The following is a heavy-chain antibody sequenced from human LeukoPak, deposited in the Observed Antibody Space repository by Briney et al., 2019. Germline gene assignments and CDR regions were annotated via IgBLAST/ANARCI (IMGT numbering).Heavy chain of an antibody. CDR3: AKDSYSGSGWYYFDC. CDR1: GFTFSSYA. V-gene: IGHV3-23*01. J-gene: IGHJ4*02. Sequence: GGSLRLSCAAPGFTFSSYAMSWVRQASGKGLEWVSGLTASADNTYYAESVKGRFTISRDNSKNTLYLQMSTVRAEDTAVYYCAKDSYSGSGWYYFDCWGRGTLVTVSS. D-gene: IGHD6-19*01. CDR2: LTASADNT.